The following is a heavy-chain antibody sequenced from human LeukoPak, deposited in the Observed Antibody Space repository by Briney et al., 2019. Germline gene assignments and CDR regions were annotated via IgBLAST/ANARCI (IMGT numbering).Heavy chain of an antibody. V-gene: IGHV3-9*01. Sequence: GRSLRLSCVASGFTFDDYAMHWVRQAPGKGLEWVSGISWNSGSVDYADSVKGRFTISRDNAKNSLYLQMNSLRPEDTALYYCTNDTDPTGTFDYWGQGTLVTVSS. J-gene: IGHJ4*02. CDR3: TNDTDPTGTFDY. CDR1: GFTFDDYA. CDR2: ISWNSGSV. D-gene: IGHD4-11*01.